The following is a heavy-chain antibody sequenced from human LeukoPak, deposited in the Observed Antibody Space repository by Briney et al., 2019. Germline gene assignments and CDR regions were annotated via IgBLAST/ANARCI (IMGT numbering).Heavy chain of an antibody. V-gene: IGHV3-53*01. CDR3: AKTDTAMVTYYYYMDV. D-gene: IGHD5-18*01. J-gene: IGHJ6*03. CDR1: GFTVSSNY. CDR2: IYSGGST. Sequence: GGSLRLSCAASGFTVSSNYMNWVRQAPGKGLEWVSVIYSGGSTYYADSVKGRFTISRDNSKNTLYLQMNSLRAEDTAVYYCAKTDTAMVTYYYYMDVWGKGTTVTVSS.